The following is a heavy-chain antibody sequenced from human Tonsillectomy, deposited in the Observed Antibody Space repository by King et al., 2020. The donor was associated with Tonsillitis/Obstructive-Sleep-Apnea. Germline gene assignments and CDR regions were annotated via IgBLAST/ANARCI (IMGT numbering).Heavy chain of an antibody. CDR3: ARLDYDILTGDYFVMDV. Sequence: VQLVESGGGLVQPGGSLRLSCAASGFTFSSYDMLWVRQPTGKGLEWVSAIGSAGDTYYPGSVKGRFTISRENVKNYLYLQMNSLRAGDTAVYYCARLDYDILTGDYFVMDVSGEGTTVTVSS. D-gene: IGHD3-9*01. CDR2: IGSAGDT. V-gene: IGHV3-13*01. J-gene: IGHJ6*04. CDR1: GFTFSSYD.